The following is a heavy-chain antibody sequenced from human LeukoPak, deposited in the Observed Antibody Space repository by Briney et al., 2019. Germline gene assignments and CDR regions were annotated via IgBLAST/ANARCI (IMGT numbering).Heavy chain of an antibody. D-gene: IGHD3-10*01. V-gene: IGHV3-23*01. J-gene: IGHJ4*02. Sequence: PGGSLRLSCAASGFTFSSYAMSWVRQAPGKGLEWVSAISGNGGGTYYADSVKGRFTISRENSKNMLFLQMNSLRAEDTALYYCAKPVCYGSGSRDYWGQGTLVTVSS. CDR3: AKPVCYGSGSRDY. CDR2: ISGNGGGT. CDR1: GFTFSSYA.